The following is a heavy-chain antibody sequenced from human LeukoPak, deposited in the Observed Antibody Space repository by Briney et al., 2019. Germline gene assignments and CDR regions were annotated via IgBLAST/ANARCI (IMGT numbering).Heavy chain of an antibody. V-gene: IGHV3-23*01. CDR3: AKETEATQTYYFDY. D-gene: IGHD1-26*01. CDR2: ISGSGGST. CDR1: GFTFSSYA. Sequence: GGSLRLSCAGSGFTFSSYAMSWVGQAPGKGVEWVSAISGSGGSTYYADSVKGRFTISRDNSKNTLYLQMNSLRAEDTAVYYCAKETEATQTYYFDYWGQGTLVTVSS. J-gene: IGHJ4*02.